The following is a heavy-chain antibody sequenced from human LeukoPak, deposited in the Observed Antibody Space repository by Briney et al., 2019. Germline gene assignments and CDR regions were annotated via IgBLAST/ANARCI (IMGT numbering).Heavy chain of an antibody. CDR2: ISSDGSNK. D-gene: IGHD1-26*01. J-gene: IGHJ3*02. V-gene: IGHV3-30*03. Sequence: GGSLRLSCAASGFTFTSYGMHWVRQAPGKGLEWVAVISSDGSNKYYADSVKGRFTISRDNSKNTLYLQMNSLRAEDTAVYYCAREDRELLSYDAFDIWGQGTMVTVSS. CDR3: AREDRELLSYDAFDI. CDR1: GFTFTSYG.